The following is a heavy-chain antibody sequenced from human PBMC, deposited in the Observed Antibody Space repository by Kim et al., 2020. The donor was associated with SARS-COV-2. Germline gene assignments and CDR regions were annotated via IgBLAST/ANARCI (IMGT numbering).Heavy chain of an antibody. Sequence: TNNAASVKGRFTISRDNSKNMLYLQMNSLRAEDTAVYYCARERSGYYFDYWGQGTLVTVPS. J-gene: IGHJ4*02. CDR2: T. CDR3: ARERSGYYFDY. D-gene: IGHD3-10*01. V-gene: IGHV3-66*01.